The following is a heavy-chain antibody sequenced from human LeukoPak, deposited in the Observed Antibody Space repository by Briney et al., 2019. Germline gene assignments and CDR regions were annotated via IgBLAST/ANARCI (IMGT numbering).Heavy chain of an antibody. CDR1: VGTFSTYA. Sequence: SVTVSCTASVGTFSTYAISWVRQAPGQGREWVGRIVPILVTANYAQNFQGRVTITADRSTTTAYMELSRLRSEDTAVYYCARVPQGSSWPYYFDYWGQGTLVTVSS. CDR2: IVPILVTA. J-gene: IGHJ4*02. CDR3: ARVPQGSSWPYYFDY. V-gene: IGHV1-69*04. D-gene: IGHD6-13*01.